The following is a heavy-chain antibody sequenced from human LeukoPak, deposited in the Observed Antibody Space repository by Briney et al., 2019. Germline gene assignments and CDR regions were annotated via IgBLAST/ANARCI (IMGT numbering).Heavy chain of an antibody. CDR2: IYHSGST. V-gene: IGHV4-38-2*02. CDR3: ARVPGYCSSTSCYRYYYYYYMDV. D-gene: IGHD2-2*02. Sequence: SETLSLTCTVSGYSISSGYYWGWIRQPPGKGLEWIGSIYHSGSTYYNPSLKSRVTISVDTSKNQFSLKLSSVTAADTAVYYCARVPGYCSSTSCYRYYYYYYMDVWGKGTTVTVSS. J-gene: IGHJ6*03. CDR1: GYSISSGYY.